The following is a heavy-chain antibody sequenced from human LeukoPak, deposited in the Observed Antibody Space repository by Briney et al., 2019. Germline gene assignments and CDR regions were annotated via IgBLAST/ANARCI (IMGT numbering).Heavy chain of an antibody. Sequence: PSETLSLTCAVYGGSFSGYYWSWIRQPPGKGLEWIGEINHSGSTNYNPSLKSRVTISVDTSKNQFSLKLSSVTAADTAVYYCARIPAYYYGSGWYYYGMDVWGQGTTVTVSS. D-gene: IGHD3-10*01. CDR1: GGSFSGYY. J-gene: IGHJ6*02. CDR3: ARIPAYYYGSGWYYYGMDV. CDR2: INHSGST. V-gene: IGHV4-34*01.